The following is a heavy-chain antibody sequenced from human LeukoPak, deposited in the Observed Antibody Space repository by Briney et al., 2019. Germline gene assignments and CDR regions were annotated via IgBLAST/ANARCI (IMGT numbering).Heavy chain of an antibody. CDR2: IYTSGST. J-gene: IGHJ4*02. D-gene: IGHD3-16*01. CDR1: GGSISSGSYY. Sequence: PSQTLSLTCTVSGGSISSGSYYWSWIRQPAGKGLEWIGRIYTSGSTNYNPSLKSRVTISVDTSKNQFSLKLSSVTAADTAVYYCARGGREFDYWGQGTLVTVSP. V-gene: IGHV4-61*02. CDR3: ARGGREFDY.